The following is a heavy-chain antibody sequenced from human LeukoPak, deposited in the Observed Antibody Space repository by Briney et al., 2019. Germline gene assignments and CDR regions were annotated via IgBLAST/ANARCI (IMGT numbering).Heavy chain of an antibody. D-gene: IGHD3-10*01. CDR3: ARTVYYGSGSYYFDY. Sequence: AGGSLRLSCAASGFTVSSNYMSWVRQAPGKGLEWVSVIYSGGSTYYADSVKGRFTISRDNSKNTLYPQMNSLRAEDTAVYYCARTVYYGSGSYYFDYWGQGTLVTVSS. CDR1: GFTVSSNY. CDR2: IYSGGST. J-gene: IGHJ4*02. V-gene: IGHV3-53*01.